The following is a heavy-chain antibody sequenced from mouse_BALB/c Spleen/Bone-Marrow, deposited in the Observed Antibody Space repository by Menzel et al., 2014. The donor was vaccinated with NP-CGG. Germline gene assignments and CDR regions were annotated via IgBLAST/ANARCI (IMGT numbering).Heavy chain of an antibody. J-gene: IGHJ4*01. D-gene: IGHD2-4*01. CDR3: ARKGAMITHYYAMDY. CDR1: GFTFSSFG. V-gene: IGHV5-17*02. CDR2: ISNGSSTI. Sequence: EVQGVESGGGLVLPGGSRKLSCAASGFTFSSFGMHWVRQAPEKGLEWVTYISNGSSTIYYADTVKGRFTISRDNPKNTLFLQMTSLRSEDTAMYYCARKGAMITHYYAMDYWGQGTSVTVSS.